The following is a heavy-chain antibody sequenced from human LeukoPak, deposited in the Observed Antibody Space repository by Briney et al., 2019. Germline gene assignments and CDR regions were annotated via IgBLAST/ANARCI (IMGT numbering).Heavy chain of an antibody. CDR1: GFIVSNNY. V-gene: IGHV3-66*02. Sequence: GGSLRLSCAASGFIVSNNYMNWIRQAPGKGLEWVSVIHSGGSTYYADSVKGRFTISRDNSKNTVNLQMNDLRAEDTAVYYCARLEYSSSAVDYWGQGTLVTVSS. CDR3: ARLEYSSSAVDY. D-gene: IGHD6-6*01. CDR2: IHSGGST. J-gene: IGHJ4*02.